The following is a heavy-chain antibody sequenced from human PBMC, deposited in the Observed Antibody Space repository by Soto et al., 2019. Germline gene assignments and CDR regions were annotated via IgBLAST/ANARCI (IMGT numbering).Heavy chain of an antibody. CDR3: ARPMNSGYDLDGY. D-gene: IGHD5-12*01. V-gene: IGHV1-46*01. CDR1: GYTFTSQY. J-gene: IGHJ4*02. Sequence: GFSVKVSCKASGYTFTSQYMHGVRQAPGQGLEWMGIIYSSEGGTHYAQRFQGRITMTRDTSASTVYMELRGLRSHDTAIYYCARPMNSGYDLDGYWGQGTLVTVSS. CDR2: IYSSEGGT.